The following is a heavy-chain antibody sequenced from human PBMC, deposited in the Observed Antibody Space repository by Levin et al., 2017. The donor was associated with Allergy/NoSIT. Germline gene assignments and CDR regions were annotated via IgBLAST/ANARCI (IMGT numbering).Heavy chain of an antibody. J-gene: IGHJ4*02. V-gene: IGHV5-51*01. CDR3: ARQGSSWSTDY. CDR2: IYPGDSDT. D-gene: IGHD6-13*01. CDR1: GYSFTSYW. Sequence: AASVKVSCKGSGYSFTSYWIGWVRQMPGKGLEWMGIIYPGDSDTRYSPSFQGQVTISADKSISTAYLQWSSLKASDTAMYYCARQGSSWSTDYWGQGTLVTVSS.